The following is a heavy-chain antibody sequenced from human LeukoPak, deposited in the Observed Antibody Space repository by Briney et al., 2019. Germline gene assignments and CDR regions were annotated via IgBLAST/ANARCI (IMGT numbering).Heavy chain of an antibody. J-gene: IGHJ4*02. CDR3: ARNDYASSSGYDF. CDR2: ISSGSDHI. V-gene: IGHV3-21*01. D-gene: IGHD6-6*01. Sequence: GGSLRLSCAAAGFTFSTYSMNWVRQAPGKGLEWVSSISSGSDHIYYADSVKGRFTISRDNAKNSLYLQMDSLRAEDTAVFFCARNDYASSSGYDFWGQGTLVTVSS. CDR1: GFTFSTYS.